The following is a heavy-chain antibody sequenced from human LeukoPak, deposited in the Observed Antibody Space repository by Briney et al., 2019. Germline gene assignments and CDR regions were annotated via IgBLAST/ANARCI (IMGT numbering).Heavy chain of an antibody. J-gene: IGHJ4*02. CDR2: IKSKADGGTT. CDR3: ITMYMWYYFDY. CDR1: GISFSDAW. Sequence: GGSLRLSCAGSGISFSDAWMSWVRQAPGKGLEWVGLIKSKADGGTTDYAAPVKGRFTISRDESKNTLYLQLNSLKIEDTAVYYCITMYMWYYFDYWGQGTLVTVSS. V-gene: IGHV3-15*01. D-gene: IGHD2-21*01.